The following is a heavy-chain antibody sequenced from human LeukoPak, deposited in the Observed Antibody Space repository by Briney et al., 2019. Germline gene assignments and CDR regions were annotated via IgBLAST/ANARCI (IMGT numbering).Heavy chain of an antibody. J-gene: IGHJ6*02. V-gene: IGHV3-74*01. Sequence: GGSLRLSCAVSGFTFSSYWMHWVRQAPGKGLVWVSRIDRDGSRINYADSVKGRFTISRDNGKNTLFLQMNSLRAEDAAVYYCARRNAMDVWGQGTTVIVFS. CDR1: GFTFSSYW. CDR2: IDRDGSRI. CDR3: ARRNAMDV.